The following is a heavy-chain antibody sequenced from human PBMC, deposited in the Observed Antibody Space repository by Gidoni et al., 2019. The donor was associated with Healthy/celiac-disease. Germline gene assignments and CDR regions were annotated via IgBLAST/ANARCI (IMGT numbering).Heavy chain of an antibody. CDR2: INHSGST. Sequence: GSFSGYYWSWLRQPAGKGLEWIGEINHSGSTNYNPSLKSRVTISVDTSKNQFSLKLSSVPAADTAVYYCARGRYGSGSYFAYWGHGTLVTVSS. V-gene: IGHV4-34*01. J-gene: IGHJ4*01. CDR3: ARGRYGSGSYFAY. D-gene: IGHD3-10*01. CDR1: GSFSGYY.